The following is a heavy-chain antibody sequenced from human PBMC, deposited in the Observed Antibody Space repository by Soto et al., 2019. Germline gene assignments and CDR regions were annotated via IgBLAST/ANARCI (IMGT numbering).Heavy chain of an antibody. Sequence: SVKVSCKASGGTFSSYAISWVRQAPGQGLEWMGGIIPIFGTANYAQKFQGRVTITADESTSTSYMELSSLRSEDTAVYYCASRSSNLYYYYGMDVWGPGTTVTVSS. CDR1: GGTFSSYA. CDR3: ASRSSNLYYYYGMDV. J-gene: IGHJ6*02. CDR2: IIPIFGTA. V-gene: IGHV1-69*13.